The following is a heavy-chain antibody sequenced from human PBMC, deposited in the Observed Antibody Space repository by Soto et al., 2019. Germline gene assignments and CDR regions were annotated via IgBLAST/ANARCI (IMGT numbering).Heavy chain of an antibody. V-gene: IGHV4-61*01. CDR2: VYHTGRT. CDR3: ARGGEPLGYYGLDV. CDR1: GGSFKSGSYS. Sequence: ASETLSLTCTVSGGSFKSGSYSWSWIRQPPGKGLEWIGYVYHTGRTSYNPSLKSRVSISMDTSKNQFSLNLDSVTAADTAVYYCARGGEPLGYYGLDVWGQGTTVTVSS. J-gene: IGHJ6*02.